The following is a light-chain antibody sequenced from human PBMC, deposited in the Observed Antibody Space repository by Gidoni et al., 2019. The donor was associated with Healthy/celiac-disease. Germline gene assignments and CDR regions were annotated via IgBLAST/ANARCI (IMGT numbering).Light chain of an antibody. V-gene: IGKV4-1*01. CDR1: QSVLYSSNNKNY. J-gene: IGKJ2*01. CDR2: WAS. Sequence: DIVMTQSPDSLAVSLGERATINCKSSQSVLYSSNNKNYLAWYQHKPGQPPKLLIYWASTLESGVPDRFSGSGSGTDFTLTISSLQAEDVAVYYCQQYYSTPPAFGQGTKLEIK. CDR3: QQYYSTPPA.